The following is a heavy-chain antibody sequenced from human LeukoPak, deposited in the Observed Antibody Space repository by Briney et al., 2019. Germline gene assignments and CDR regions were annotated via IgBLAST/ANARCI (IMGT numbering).Heavy chain of an antibody. J-gene: IGHJ3*02. D-gene: IGHD3-22*01. V-gene: IGHV4-61*02. CDR2: IYTSGST. CDR1: GGSISSGSYY. CDR3: ARGPSITMIVVVNGAFDI. Sequence: SETLSLTCTVSGGSISSGSYYWSWIRQPAGKGLEWIGRIYTSGSTNYNPSLKSRVTISVDTSKNQFSLKLSSVNAADTAVYYCARGPSITMIVVVNGAFDIWGQGTMVTVSS.